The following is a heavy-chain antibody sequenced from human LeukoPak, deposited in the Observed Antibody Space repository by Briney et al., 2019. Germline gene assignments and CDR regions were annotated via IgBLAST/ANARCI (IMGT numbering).Heavy chain of an antibody. V-gene: IGHV5-51*06. Sequence: GESLKISCKGSGYSFTSYWIGWVRQIPGKGVEWMGIIYPGDSDNRYSTFFQGQVTKSACKAISTAYLQWSGLKASGTAMYYCAVCGAAADAYYCYYGMDVWGQGTTVTVSS. D-gene: IGHD6-13*01. CDR1: GYSFTSYW. J-gene: IGHJ6*02. CDR3: AVCGAAADAYYCYYGMDV. CDR2: IYPGDSDN.